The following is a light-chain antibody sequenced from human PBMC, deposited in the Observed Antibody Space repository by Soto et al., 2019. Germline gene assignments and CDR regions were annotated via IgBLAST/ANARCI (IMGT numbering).Light chain of an antibody. CDR1: QGVTSY. V-gene: IGKV3-11*01. CDR3: QRRSNWPPLFT. J-gene: IGKJ3*01. CDR2: DAS. Sequence: EIVLTQSPATLSLSPGERATLSCRASQGVTSYLPWYQQNPGQAPRPLIYDASNRATGIPARFSGSGPEKGFTLTISSLEPEDFAVYYCQRRSNWPPLFTFGPGTKVDIK.